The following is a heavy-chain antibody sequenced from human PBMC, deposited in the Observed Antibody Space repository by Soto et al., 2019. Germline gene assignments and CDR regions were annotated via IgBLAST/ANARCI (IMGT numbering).Heavy chain of an antibody. J-gene: IGHJ4*02. CDR2: IWYDGSNK. V-gene: IGHV3-33*01. CDR1: GFTFSSYG. Sequence: QVQLVESGGGVVQPGRSLRLSCAASGFTFSSYGMHWVRQAPGKGLEWVAVIWYDGSNKYYADSVKGRFTISRDNSKNTRDLQMNSLRAEDTSVYYCARERGNQWLGKKEYYFDSWGQGTLVTVSS. CDR3: ARERGNQWLGKKEYYFDS. D-gene: IGHD6-19*01.